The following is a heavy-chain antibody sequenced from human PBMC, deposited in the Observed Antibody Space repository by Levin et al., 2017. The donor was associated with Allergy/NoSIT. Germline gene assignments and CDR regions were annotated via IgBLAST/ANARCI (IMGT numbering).Heavy chain of an antibody. CDR3: AGESNDYETYYFDY. J-gene: IGHJ4*02. D-gene: IGHD5-12*01. CDR2: IKGDGSFT. CDR1: GFTLSNYW. Sequence: GESLKISCAVSGFTLSNYWMHWVRQAPGKGLVWVSRIKGDGSFTGYADSVKGRFTISREDAKNTLYLQMNSLKAEDTGVYYCAGESNDYETYYFDYWGQGTLVTVSS. V-gene: IGHV3-74*01.